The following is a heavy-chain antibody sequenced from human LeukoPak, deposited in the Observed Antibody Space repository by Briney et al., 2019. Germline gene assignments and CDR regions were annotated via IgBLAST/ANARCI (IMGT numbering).Heavy chain of an antibody. V-gene: IGHV3-23*01. J-gene: IGHJ4*02. Sequence: GGSLRLSCAASGFTFSSYAMSWVRQAPGKGLEWVSAINTPGGSTYYADSVKGRFTISRDNSKNTLYLQMNSLRAEDTALYYCARDKSSGYYCFDYWGQGTLVTVSS. CDR3: ARDKSSGYYCFDY. CDR1: GFTFSSYA. CDR2: INTPGGST. D-gene: IGHD3-22*01.